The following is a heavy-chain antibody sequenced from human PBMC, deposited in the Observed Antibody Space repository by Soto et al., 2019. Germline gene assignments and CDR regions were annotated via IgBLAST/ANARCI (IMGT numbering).Heavy chain of an antibody. V-gene: IGHV3-30*18. CDR3: AKDVPTVI. D-gene: IGHD1-26*01. J-gene: IGHJ4*02. CDR1: GFTFSSYG. CDR2: ISYDGSNK. Sequence: GGSLRLSCAASGFTFSSYGMHWVRQAPGKGLEWVAVISYDGSNKYYADSVKGRFTISRDNSKNTLYLQMNSLRAEDTAVYYCAKDVPTVIWGQGTLVTVSS.